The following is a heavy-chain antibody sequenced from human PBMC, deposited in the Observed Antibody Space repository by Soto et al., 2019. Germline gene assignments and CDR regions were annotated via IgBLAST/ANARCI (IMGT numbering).Heavy chain of an antibody. Sequence: GESLKISCAASGFTFSSYAMSWVRQAPGKGLEWVSAISGSGGSTYYADSVKGRFTISRDNSKNTLYLQMNSLRAEDTAVYYCAKDWSDYSTDYWGQGTLVTVSS. CDR1: GFTFSSYA. V-gene: IGHV3-23*01. CDR3: AKDWSDYSTDY. J-gene: IGHJ4*02. CDR2: ISGSGGST. D-gene: IGHD4-4*01.